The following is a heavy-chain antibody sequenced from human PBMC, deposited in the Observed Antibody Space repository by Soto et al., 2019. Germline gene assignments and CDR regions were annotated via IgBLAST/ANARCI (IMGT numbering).Heavy chain of an antibody. V-gene: IGHV3-48*03. CDR3: ASPGYSSGWYEH. J-gene: IGHJ1*01. D-gene: IGHD6-19*01. CDR2: ISSSGSTI. CDR1: GFAFSSYG. Sequence: PGGSLRLSCAASGFAFSSYGMHWVRQAPGKGLEWVSYISSSGSTIYYADSVKGRFTISRDNAKNSLYLQMNSLRAEDTAVYYCASPGYSSGWYEHWGQGTLVTVSS.